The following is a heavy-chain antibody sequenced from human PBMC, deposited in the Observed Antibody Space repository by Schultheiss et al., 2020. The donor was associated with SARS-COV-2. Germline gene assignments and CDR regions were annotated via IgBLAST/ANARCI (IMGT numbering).Heavy chain of an antibody. CDR2: IYHSGST. CDR1: GGSISSGGYS. D-gene: IGHD3-22*01. CDR3: ASYYDSSGYYPIFDY. Sequence: SETLSLTCAVSGGSISSGGYSWSWIRQPPGKGLEWIGYIYHSGSTNYNPSLKSRVTISVDTSKNQFSLKLSSVTAADTAVYYCASYYDSSGYYPIFDYWGQGTLVTVSS. J-gene: IGHJ4*02. V-gene: IGHV4-30-2*02.